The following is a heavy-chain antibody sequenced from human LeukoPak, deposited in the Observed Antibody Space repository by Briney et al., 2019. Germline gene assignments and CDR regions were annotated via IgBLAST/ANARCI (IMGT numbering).Heavy chain of an antibody. CDR3: ARVAGEPYAFDI. J-gene: IGHJ3*02. V-gene: IGHV6-1*01. CDR1: GDSISSNTAS. Sequence: SQTLSLTCVISGDSISSNTASWNWIRQSPSRGLEWLGRTYYRSKWYNDYAVSVKSRITINPDTSKNQFSLQLNSVTPEDTAVYYCARVAGEPYAFDIWGQGTMVTVSS. D-gene: IGHD6-19*01. CDR2: TYYRSKWYN.